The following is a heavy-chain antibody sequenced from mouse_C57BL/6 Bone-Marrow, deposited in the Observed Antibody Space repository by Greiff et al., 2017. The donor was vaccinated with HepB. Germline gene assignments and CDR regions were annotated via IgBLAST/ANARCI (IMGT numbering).Heavy chain of an antibody. CDR3: ARPYSNLYYFDY. CDR1: GYTFTSYG. J-gene: IGHJ2*01. CDR2: IYPRSGNT. D-gene: IGHD2-5*01. V-gene: IGHV1-81*01. Sequence: QVQLKESGAELARPGASVKLSCKASGYTFTSYGISWVKQRTGQGLEWIGEIYPRSGNTYYNEKFKGKATLTADKSSSTAYMELRSLTSEDSSVYFFARPYSNLYYFDYWGQGTTLTVSS.